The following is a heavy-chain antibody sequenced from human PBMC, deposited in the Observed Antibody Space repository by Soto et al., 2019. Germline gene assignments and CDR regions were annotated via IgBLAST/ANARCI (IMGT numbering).Heavy chain of an antibody. CDR1: GGTFSSYA. J-gene: IGHJ6*02. V-gene: IGHV1-69*01. CDR2: IIPIFGTA. Sequence: QVQLVQSGAEVKKPGSSVKVSCKASGGTFSSYAISWGRQAPGQGLEWMGGIIPIFGTANYAQKFQGRVTITADESTSTAYMELSSLRSEDTAVYYCAREGSGYHTPDYGMDVWGQGTTVTVSS. CDR3: AREGSGYHTPDYGMDV. D-gene: IGHD3-3*01.